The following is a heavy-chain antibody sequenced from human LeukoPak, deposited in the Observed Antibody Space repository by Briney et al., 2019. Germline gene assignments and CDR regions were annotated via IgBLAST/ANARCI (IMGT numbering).Heavy chain of an antibody. J-gene: IGHJ4*02. CDR2: INAGNGNT. CDR3: AKNDIGNYYDSSGPDY. Sequence: ASVKVSCKASGYTFTSYAMHWVRQAPGQRLEWMGWINAGNGNTKYSQKFQGRVTITRDTSASTAYMELSNLKSEDTAVYYCAKNDIGNYYDSSGPDYWGQGTLVTVSS. V-gene: IGHV1-3*01. CDR1: GYTFTSYA. D-gene: IGHD3-22*01.